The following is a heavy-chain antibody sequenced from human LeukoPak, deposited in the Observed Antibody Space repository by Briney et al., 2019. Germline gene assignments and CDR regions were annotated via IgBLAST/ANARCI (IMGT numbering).Heavy chain of an antibody. V-gene: IGHV3-21*01. CDR1: GFTFSSYN. CDR2: ISTSSSYI. CDR3: ARAYYYGWGLLYYYYYMDV. D-gene: IGHD3-10*01. J-gene: IGHJ6*03. Sequence: GGSLRLSCAASGFTFSSYNMNWVRQAPGKGLEWVSSISTSSSYIYYADSLKGRFTISRDNAKNSLYLQMNSLRAEDTAVYYCARAYYYGWGLLYYYYYMDVWGKGTTVTISS.